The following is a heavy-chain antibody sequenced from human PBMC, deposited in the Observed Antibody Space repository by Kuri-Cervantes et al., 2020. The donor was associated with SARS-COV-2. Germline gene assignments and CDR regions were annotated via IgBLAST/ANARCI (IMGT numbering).Heavy chain of an antibody. J-gene: IGHJ4*02. V-gene: IGHV1-69*06. CDR2: IIPIFGTA. CDR3: ATGLVVPAAMGNDGYYFDY. CDR1: GGTFSSYA. D-gene: IGHD2-2*01. Sequence: GGSLRLSCKASGGTFSSYAISWVRQAPGQGLEWMGGIIPIFGTANYAQKFQGRVTMTEDTSTDTAYMELSSLRSEDTAVYYCATGLVVPAAMGNDGYYFDYWGQGTLVTVSS.